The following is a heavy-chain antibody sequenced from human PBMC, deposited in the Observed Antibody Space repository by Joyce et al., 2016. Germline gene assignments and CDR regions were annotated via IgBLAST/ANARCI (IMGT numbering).Heavy chain of an antibody. CDR2: ISWYGHST. Sequence: EVQLVESGGAVVQPGGSLRLSCVASGFTFDDYTMNWVRQAPGKGLEWGSLISWYGHSTYYADSVEGRFTISRDNSENSLYLQMDSLRTEDTAFYYCAKDRAVAGTGFWFDPWGHGTLVTVSS. CDR1: GFTFDDYT. V-gene: IGHV3-43*01. CDR3: AKDRAVAGTGFWFDP. D-gene: IGHD6-19*01. J-gene: IGHJ5*02.